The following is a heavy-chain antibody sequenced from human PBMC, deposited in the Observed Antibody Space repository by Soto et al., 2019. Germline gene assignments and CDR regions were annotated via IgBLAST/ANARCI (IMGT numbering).Heavy chain of an antibody. J-gene: IGHJ1*01. CDR2: FDPEEGKM. D-gene: IGHD3-10*01. CDR1: GYSLNELC. CDR3: ATDLGVALAPLSILYLKQ. Sequence: ASVKVSCKVSGYSLNELCMHWVRQPPGKGLEWIGGFDPEEGKMIYAQNFQGRVTMTEDTSTDTAYMELNSLTSEDTAIYYCATDLGVALAPLSILYLKQWGQGTVVTVYS. V-gene: IGHV1-24*01.